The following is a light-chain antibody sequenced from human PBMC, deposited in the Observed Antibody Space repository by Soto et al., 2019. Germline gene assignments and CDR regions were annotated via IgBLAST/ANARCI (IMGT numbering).Light chain of an antibody. Sequence: QSVLTQSPSASASLGASVKLTCTLSSGHSSYAIAWHQQQPEKGPRYLMNLNSDGSHSKGDGIPDRFSGSSSGAERYLTISSLQSEDEADYYCQTWVSGILFGGATKRTVL. CDR1: SGHSSYA. J-gene: IGLJ2*01. CDR3: QTWVSGIL. V-gene: IGLV4-69*01. CDR2: LNSDGSH.